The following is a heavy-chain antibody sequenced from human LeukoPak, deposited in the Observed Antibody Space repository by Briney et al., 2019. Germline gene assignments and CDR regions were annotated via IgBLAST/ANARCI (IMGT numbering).Heavy chain of an antibody. Sequence: SETLFLTCAVYGGSFSGYYWSWIRQPPGKGLEWIGEINHSGSTNYNPSLKSRVTISVDTSKNQFSLKLSSVTAADTAVYYCARAPQWLANYFDYWGQGTLVTVSS. D-gene: IGHD6-19*01. V-gene: IGHV4-34*01. CDR3: ARAPQWLANYFDY. J-gene: IGHJ4*02. CDR2: INHSGST. CDR1: GGSFSGYY.